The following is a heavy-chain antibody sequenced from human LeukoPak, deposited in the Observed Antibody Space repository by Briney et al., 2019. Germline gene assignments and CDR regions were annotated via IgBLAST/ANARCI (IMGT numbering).Heavy chain of an antibody. J-gene: IGHJ4*02. CDR1: GFTFSSYW. V-gene: IGHV3-74*01. CDR2: INSDGSST. Sequence: GGSLRLSCAASGFTFSSYWMHWVRQAPGKGLVCVSRINSDGSSTSYADSVKGRFTISRDNAKNTLYLQMNSLRAEDTAVYYCAREYYGTGSYPDYWGQGTLVTVSS. D-gene: IGHD3-10*01. CDR3: AREYYGTGSYPDY.